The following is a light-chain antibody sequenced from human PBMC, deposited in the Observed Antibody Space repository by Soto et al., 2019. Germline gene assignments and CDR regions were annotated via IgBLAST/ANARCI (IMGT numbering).Light chain of an antibody. CDR1: NSNIGTYT. CDR3: ASWHDSLSGGV. J-gene: IGLJ3*02. Sequence: QSVLTQPPSASGTPGQRVIISCSGSNSNIGTYTVNWYQQLPGTAPKLLIYTDYQRPSGVPDRFSGSRSGTSASLAISGLQSEDEADYYCASWHDSLSGGVFGGGTKVTVL. CDR2: TDY. V-gene: IGLV1-44*01.